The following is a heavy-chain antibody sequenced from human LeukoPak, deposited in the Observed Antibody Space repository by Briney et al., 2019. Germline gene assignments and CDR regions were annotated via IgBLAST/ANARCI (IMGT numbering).Heavy chain of an antibody. CDR3: ANPTTVGPTTVDP. J-gene: IGHJ5*02. D-gene: IGHD1-26*01. Sequence: PGGSLRLSCAASGFTFNEYAMYWVRQTPGKGLEWVALISYDGYDNSYADSVRGRFTISRDNSKNTLYLQMNNLRGDDTAVYYCANPTTVGPTTVDPWGQGTLVTVSS. CDR1: GFTFNEYA. V-gene: IGHV3-30-3*01. CDR2: ISYDGYDN.